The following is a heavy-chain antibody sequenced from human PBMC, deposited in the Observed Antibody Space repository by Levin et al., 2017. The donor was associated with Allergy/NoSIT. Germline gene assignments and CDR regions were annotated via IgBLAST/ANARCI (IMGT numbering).Heavy chain of an antibody. CDR1: GFTLDDCA. CDR3: AKEKETGSIDY. CDR2: ISWNSDII. D-gene: IGHD1-14*01. V-gene: IGHV3-9*01. Sequence: GGSLRLSCAVSGFTLDDCAMHWVRQAPGKGLEWVSGISWNSDIIGYADSVKGRFTISRDNAKNSLYLQMNSLRAEDTALYYCAKEKETGSIDYWGQGTLVTVSS. J-gene: IGHJ4*02.